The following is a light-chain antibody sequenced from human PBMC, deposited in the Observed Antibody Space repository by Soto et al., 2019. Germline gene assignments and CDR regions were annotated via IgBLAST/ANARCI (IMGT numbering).Light chain of an antibody. CDR3: QQSYSTPRT. J-gene: IGKJ1*01. CDR2: AAS. V-gene: IGKV1-39*01. Sequence: DIQITQSPSSLSASVGGRSTIPCRASQSISSYFTWYQQKPGNAPKLLIYAASSLQSGVPSTFRGSGAGTDFTLTISSLQPEDFATYYCQQSYSTPRTFGQGTTVDI. CDR1: QSISSY.